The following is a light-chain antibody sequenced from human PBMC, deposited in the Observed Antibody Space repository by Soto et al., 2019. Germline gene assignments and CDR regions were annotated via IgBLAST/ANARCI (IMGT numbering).Light chain of an antibody. CDR3: QQYNNWPPRGT. Sequence: EIVMTQSPATLSVSPGERATLSCRASQSVSSNLAWYQQKPGQAPRRLIYGAATRATGIPARFSGSGSGTELTLTISSLQSEDFAVYYCQQYNNWPPRGTFGQGTKVEIK. CDR1: QSVSSN. V-gene: IGKV3-15*01. CDR2: GAA. J-gene: IGKJ1*01.